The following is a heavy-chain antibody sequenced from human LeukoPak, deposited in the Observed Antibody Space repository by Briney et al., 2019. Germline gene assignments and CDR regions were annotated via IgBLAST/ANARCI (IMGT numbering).Heavy chain of an antibody. J-gene: IGHJ4*02. CDR3: ARDFYGDYYFDY. CDR2: IRSSSSYI. CDR1: GFTFSSYS. D-gene: IGHD4-17*01. V-gene: IGHV3-21*01. Sequence: GGSLRLSCVASGFTFSSYSMNWVRQAPGEGLEWVSSIRSSSSYIYYADSVKGRFTISRDNAKNSLYLQMNSLRAEDTAVYYCARDFYGDYYFDYWGQGTLVTVSS.